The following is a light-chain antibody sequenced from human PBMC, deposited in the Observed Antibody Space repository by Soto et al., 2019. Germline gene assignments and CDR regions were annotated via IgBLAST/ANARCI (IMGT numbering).Light chain of an antibody. J-gene: IGLJ1*01. CDR3: CSYAGSSNLYV. CDR1: SSDVGSYNL. Sequence: QSALTQPASVSGSPGQSITISCTGTSSDVGSYNLVSWYQQHPGKAPKLMIYAVSKRPSGVSNRFSGSKSGNTASLTISGLQAEDEADYYCCSYAGSSNLYVFGTGTKLTVL. CDR2: AVS. V-gene: IGLV2-23*02.